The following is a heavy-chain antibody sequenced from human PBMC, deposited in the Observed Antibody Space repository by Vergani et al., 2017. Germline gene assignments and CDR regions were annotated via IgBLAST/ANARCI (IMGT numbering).Heavy chain of an antibody. Sequence: EVQLVQSGAEVKKPGESLKISCKGSGYSFTSYWIGWVRQMPGKGLEWMGIIYPGDSDTRYGPSFQGQVTISADKSISTAYLQWSSLKASDTAMYYCARRKGGDQVVAASGTFDPWGQGTLVTVSS. CDR2: IYPGDSDT. D-gene: IGHD6-13*01. CDR1: GYSFTSYW. CDR3: ARRKGGDQVVAASGTFDP. V-gene: IGHV5-51*01. J-gene: IGHJ5*02.